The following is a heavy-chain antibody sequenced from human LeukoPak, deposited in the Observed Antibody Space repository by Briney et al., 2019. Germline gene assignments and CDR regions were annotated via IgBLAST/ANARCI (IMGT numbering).Heavy chain of an antibody. CDR2: TSYDGSNK. V-gene: IGHV3-30-3*01. CDR3: ARDKVVRLQEYYYYGIDV. J-gene: IGHJ6*01. Sequence: GGSLRLSCAASGFTLSSYAMHWVRQAPGKGLGWVAVTSYDGSNKHYADSVKGRFTISRDNSKNTLYVQMNSLRAEDTAVYYCARDKVVRLQEYYYYGIDVWGQGTTVTVSS. D-gene: IGHD3-16*01. CDR1: GFTLSSYA.